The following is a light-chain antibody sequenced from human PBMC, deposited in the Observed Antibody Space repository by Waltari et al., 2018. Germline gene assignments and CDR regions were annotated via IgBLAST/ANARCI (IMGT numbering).Light chain of an antibody. CDR3: MQATHWPRT. CDR1: QSLVYSDGNTY. Sequence: DVVMTRSPLSLPVTLGRPPSITSRSSQSLVYSDGNTYLNWFQHRPGQSPRRLIHKVSYRDSGVPDRFSGSGSGTDFTLILSRVEAEDVGIYYCMQATHWPRTFGQGTKVEIK. J-gene: IGKJ1*01. CDR2: KVS. V-gene: IGKV2-30*01.